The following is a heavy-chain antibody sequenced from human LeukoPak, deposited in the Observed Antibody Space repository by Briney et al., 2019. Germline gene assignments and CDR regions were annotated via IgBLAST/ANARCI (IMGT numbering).Heavy chain of an antibody. CDR2: VYTSGST. Sequence: SETLSLTCTVSGDSISTYYWSWVRQPAGKGLEWIGRVYTSGSTKYNPSLKSRVTMSLDTSKNQFSLKLRSVTAADTAVYYCARDENGYVWGSFRAWGQGTLVTVSS. V-gene: IGHV4-4*07. CDR3: ARDENGYVWGSFRA. CDR1: GDSISTYY. J-gene: IGHJ5*02. D-gene: IGHD3-16*02.